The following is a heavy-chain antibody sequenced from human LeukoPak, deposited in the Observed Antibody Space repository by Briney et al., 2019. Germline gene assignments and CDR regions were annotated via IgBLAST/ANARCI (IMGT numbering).Heavy chain of an antibody. J-gene: IGHJ6*02. CDR1: GYTFTSYD. CDR2: MNPNSGNT. Sequence: GASVKVSCKASGYTFTSYDINWVRQATGQGLEWMRWMNPNSGNTGYAQKFQGRVTMTRNTSISTAYMELSSLRSEDTAVYYCARGRYCSSTSCYRDYYYYGMDVWGQGTTVTVSS. V-gene: IGHV1-8*01. D-gene: IGHD2-2*01. CDR3: ARGRYCSSTSCYRDYYYYGMDV.